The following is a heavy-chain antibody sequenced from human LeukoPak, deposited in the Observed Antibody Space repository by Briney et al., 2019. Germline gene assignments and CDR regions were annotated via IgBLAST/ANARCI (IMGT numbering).Heavy chain of an antibody. Sequence: ASVKVSCKASGYTFTSYDINWVRQATGQGLEWMGWMNPNSGNTGYAQKFQGRVTITRNTSISTAYMELSSLRSEDTAVYYCARLRGYSYGLYYFDYWGQGTLVTVSS. CDR2: MNPNSGNT. CDR3: ARLRGYSYGLYYFDY. CDR1: GYTFTSYD. D-gene: IGHD5-18*01. J-gene: IGHJ4*02. V-gene: IGHV1-8*03.